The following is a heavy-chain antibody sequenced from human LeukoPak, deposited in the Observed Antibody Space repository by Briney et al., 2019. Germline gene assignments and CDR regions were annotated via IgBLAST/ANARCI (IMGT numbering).Heavy chain of an antibody. CDR1: GFTFSSYA. D-gene: IGHD6-19*01. V-gene: IGHV3-21*01. CDR2: ISRGSDYI. CDR3: ARDSSGWSRDY. J-gene: IGHJ4*02. Sequence: PGGSLRLSCAASGFTFSSYAMSWVRQAPGKGLEWVSCISRGSDYIYYADSVKGRFTISRDNAKNSLYLQMNSLGAEDTAVYYCARDSSGWSRDYWGQGTLVTVSS.